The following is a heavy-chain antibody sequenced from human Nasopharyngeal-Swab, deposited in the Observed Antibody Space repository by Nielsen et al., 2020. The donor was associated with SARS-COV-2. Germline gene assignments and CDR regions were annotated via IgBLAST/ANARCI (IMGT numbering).Heavy chain of an antibody. V-gene: IGHV3-30*18. CDR3: AKGNYDFWSASANFDY. CDR1: GFTFSNYG. D-gene: IGHD3-3*01. CDR2: ISYDGSFK. J-gene: IGHJ4*02. Sequence: GESLKISCAASGFTFSNYGMHWVRKAPGKGLEWVTVISYDGSFKYYADSVKGRFTISRENSKNTLYLQMNSLRAEDTAVYYCAKGNYDFWSASANFDYWGQGTLVTVSS.